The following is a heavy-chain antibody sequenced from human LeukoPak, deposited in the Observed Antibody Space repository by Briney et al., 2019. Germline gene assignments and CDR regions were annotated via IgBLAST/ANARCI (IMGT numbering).Heavy chain of an antibody. J-gene: IGHJ4*02. CDR2: FDPEDGET. CDR1: GGTFSSYA. CDR3: ATGWNELDY. V-gene: IGHV1-24*01. Sequence: GSSVKVSCKASGGTFSSYAISWVRQAPGKGLEWMGGFDPEDGETIYAQKFQGRVTMTEDTSTDTAYMELSSLRSEDTAVYYCATGWNELDYWGQGTLVTVSS. D-gene: IGHD1-1*01.